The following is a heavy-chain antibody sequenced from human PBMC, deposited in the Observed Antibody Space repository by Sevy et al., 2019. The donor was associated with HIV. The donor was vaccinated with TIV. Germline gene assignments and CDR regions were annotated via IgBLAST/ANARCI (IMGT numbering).Heavy chain of an antibody. CDR2: MYNSEKT. CDR3: ARFIPEDICYYGMDV. V-gene: IGHV4-4*07. CDR1: GGSVSGFR. J-gene: IGHJ6*02. Sequence: SETLSLTCTVSGGSVSGFRWSWIRQSAGKGLEWIGRMYNSEKTYNPSLKSRVTMSVHTSRDQFSMKLSSVTAADTAVYYGARFIPEDICYYGMDVWGQGTTVTVSS. D-gene: IGHD3-16*01.